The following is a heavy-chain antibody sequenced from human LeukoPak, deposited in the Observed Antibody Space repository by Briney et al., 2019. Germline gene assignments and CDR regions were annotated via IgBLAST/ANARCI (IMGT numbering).Heavy chain of an antibody. CDR2: IIPILGIA. J-gene: IGHJ3*02. CDR1: GGTFSSYA. V-gene: IGHV1-69*04. CDR3: ARVEGMHDAFDI. D-gene: IGHD3-10*01. Sequence: SVKVSFKASGGTFSSYAISWVRQAPGQGLEWMGRIIPILGIANYAQKFQGRVTITADKSTSTAYMELSSLRSEDTAVYYCARVEGMHDAFDIWGQGTMVTVSS.